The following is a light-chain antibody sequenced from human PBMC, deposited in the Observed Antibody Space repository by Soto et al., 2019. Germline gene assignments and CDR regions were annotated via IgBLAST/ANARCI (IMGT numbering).Light chain of an antibody. CDR2: GAF. Sequence: EIVMTQSPATLSVSPGERATLSCRASQSVTRNLAWYQQRPGQAPRLLIYGAFTRATGIPDRFSGSGSGTDFTLTISSLQPEDFATDYCQQSYSTPRTFGQGTQVDIK. CDR1: QSVTRN. J-gene: IGKJ1*01. CDR3: QQSYSTPRT. V-gene: IGKV3-15*01.